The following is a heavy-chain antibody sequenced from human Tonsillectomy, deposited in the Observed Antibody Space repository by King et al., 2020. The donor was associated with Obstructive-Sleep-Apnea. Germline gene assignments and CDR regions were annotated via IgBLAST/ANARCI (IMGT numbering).Heavy chain of an antibody. CDR1: GGSISSSRYY. V-gene: IGHV4-39*07. CDR2: IYYSGST. J-gene: IGHJ6*02. CDR3: ARSLTGDFYAMDV. Sequence: QLQESGPGLVKHSETLSLTCTVSGGSISSSRYYWGWIRQPPGKGLEYIGTIYYSGSTYYNPSLKSRVTISVDTSKNKFSLKLSSVTAADTAVYYCARSLTGDFYAMDVWGQGTTVTVSS. D-gene: IGHD7-27*01.